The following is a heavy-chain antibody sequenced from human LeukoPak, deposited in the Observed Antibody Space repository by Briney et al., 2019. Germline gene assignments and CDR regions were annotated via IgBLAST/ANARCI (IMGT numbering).Heavy chain of an antibody. CDR3: ARDGGSREAGFFDP. J-gene: IGHJ5*02. CDR1: GASISSYY. V-gene: IGHV4-59*01. CDR2: IYYSGST. Sequence: PSETLSLTCTVSGASISSYYWSWIRQPPGKGLEWIGYIYYSGSTNYNPSLKGRVTISVDTSKNQFSLKLSSVTAADTAVYYCARDGGSREAGFFDPWGQGTLVTVSS. D-gene: IGHD3-16*01.